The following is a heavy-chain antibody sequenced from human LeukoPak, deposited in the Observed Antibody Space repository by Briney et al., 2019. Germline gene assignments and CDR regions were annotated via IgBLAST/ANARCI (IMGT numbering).Heavy chain of an antibody. CDR2: ISGDGGRT. V-gene: IGHV3-43*02. Sequence: GGSLRLSCAASGFTFDNYAMHWVRQAPGKGLEWVSSISGDGGRTYYADSVKGRFTISRDNSKNTLYLQMNSLRTEDTALYYCAKVIYATPNAFDIWGQGTMVAV. CDR1: GFTFDNYA. J-gene: IGHJ3*02. CDR3: AKVIYATPNAFDI. D-gene: IGHD2-15*01.